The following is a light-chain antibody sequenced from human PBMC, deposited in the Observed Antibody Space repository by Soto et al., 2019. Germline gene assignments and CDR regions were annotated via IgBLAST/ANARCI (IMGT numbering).Light chain of an antibody. Sequence: QSALTQPRSVSGSPGQSVTLSFTGTSSDVGDYNYVSRYQQHPGKAPKLLIYAVKLRPSGVPDRFSGSKSGNTASLTISGLQAEDEADYSCCSYAGSYPWVFGGGTKLTVL. CDR1: SSDVGDYNY. J-gene: IGLJ3*02. CDR2: AVK. CDR3: CSYAGSYPWV. V-gene: IGLV2-11*01.